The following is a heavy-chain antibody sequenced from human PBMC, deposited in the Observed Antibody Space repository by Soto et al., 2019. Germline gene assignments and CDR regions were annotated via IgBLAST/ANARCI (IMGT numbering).Heavy chain of an antibody. V-gene: IGHV3-30*03. J-gene: IGHJ4*02. Sequence: QVQLVESGGGVVRPGKSLTLSCTGSGFAFGGFGIHWVRQSPGKGLEWLARTSSDGSNKYLADSVKGRFTVSRDMSRTTVFLKMDNLRLEDTDVYYCARGGDVLDYWGRGALVTVSS. CDR3: ARGGDVLDY. D-gene: IGHD3-16*01. CDR1: GFAFGGFG. CDR2: TSSDGSNK.